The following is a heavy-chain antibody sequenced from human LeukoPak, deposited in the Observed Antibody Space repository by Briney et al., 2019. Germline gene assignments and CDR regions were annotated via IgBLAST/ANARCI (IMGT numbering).Heavy chain of an antibody. V-gene: IGHV1-2*02. CDR1: GYTFTGYY. CDR2: INPNSGGT. J-gene: IGHJ3*02. D-gene: IGHD6-13*01. Sequence: AAVKVSCKASGYTFTGYYMHWVRQAPVQGLEWMGWINPNSGGTNYAQKFQGRVTMTRDTSISTAYMELSRLRSDDTAVYYCARDFGSSWYIIEDDAFDIWGQGTMVTVSS. CDR3: ARDFGSSWYIIEDDAFDI.